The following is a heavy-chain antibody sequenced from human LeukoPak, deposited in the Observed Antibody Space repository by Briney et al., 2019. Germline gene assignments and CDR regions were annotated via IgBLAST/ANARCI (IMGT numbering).Heavy chain of an antibody. J-gene: IGHJ4*02. CDR1: GFTFDDYA. V-gene: IGHV3-9*01. Sequence: GGSLRLSCAASGFTFDDYAMHWVRQAPGKGLEWVSGISWNSGSIGYADSVKGRFTISRDNANNSLYLQMNSLRAEDTALYYCAKEFRRRDGYNSRRAFDYWGQGTLVTVSS. D-gene: IGHD5-24*01. CDR2: ISWNSGSI. CDR3: AKEFRRRDGYNSRRAFDY.